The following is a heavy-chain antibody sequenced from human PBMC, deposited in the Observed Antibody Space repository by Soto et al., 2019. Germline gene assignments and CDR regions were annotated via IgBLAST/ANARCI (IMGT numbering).Heavy chain of an antibody. Sequence: ASVKVSCKASGYTFTSYDISWVRQAPGQGLEWMGWISAYNGNTNYAQKLQGRVTMTTDTSTSTAYMELRSLRSDDTAVYYCARELGVVLVPAAENWFDPWGQGTLVTVSS. J-gene: IGHJ5*02. D-gene: IGHD2-2*01. V-gene: IGHV1-18*01. CDR2: ISAYNGNT. CDR1: GYTFTSYD. CDR3: ARELGVVLVPAAENWFDP.